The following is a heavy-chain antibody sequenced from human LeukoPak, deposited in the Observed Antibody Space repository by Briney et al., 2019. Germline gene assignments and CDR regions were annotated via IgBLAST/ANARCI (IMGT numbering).Heavy chain of an antibody. CDR3: AKTIVGSNVFDI. CDR2: IKEDGREK. Sequence: PGGSLRLSCVASRFSFSSHWMTWVRQAPGKGLEWVANIKEDGREKYYADSVKGRFTISRDNAKNSLYLQMNSLRGEDTAVYYCAKTIVGSNVFDIWGQGTLVTVSS. CDR1: RFSFSSHW. V-gene: IGHV3-7*01. D-gene: IGHD1-26*01. J-gene: IGHJ3*02.